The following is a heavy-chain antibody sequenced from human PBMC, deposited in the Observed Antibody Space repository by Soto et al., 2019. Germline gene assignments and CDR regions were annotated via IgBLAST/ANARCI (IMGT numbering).Heavy chain of an antibody. Sequence: EVQLVESGGGLVQPGGSLRLSCAASGFTFGSYSMNWVRQAPGKGLEWVSFILSSSGVIYYADSVKGRFTISRDNAKNSLYLQMNSLRADDTAVCYCARDLRATLVATAMPYYMDVWGKGTTVTVSS. CDR3: ARDLRATLVATAMPYYMDV. CDR1: GFTFGSYS. J-gene: IGHJ6*03. V-gene: IGHV3-48*01. D-gene: IGHD2-21*02. CDR2: ILSSSGVI.